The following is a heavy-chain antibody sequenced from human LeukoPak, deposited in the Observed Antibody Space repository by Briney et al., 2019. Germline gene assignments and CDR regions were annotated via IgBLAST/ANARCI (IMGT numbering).Heavy chain of an antibody. V-gene: IGHV3-23*01. CDR2: ISGSGGST. CDR1: GFTFSSYA. D-gene: IGHD1-1*01. Sequence: GGSLRLSCAASGFTFSSYAMSWVRQAPGKGLEWVSAISGSGGSTYYVDSVKGRFTISRDNSKNTLYLQMNSLRAEDTAVYYCAKGYGYYYYGMDVWGQRTTVTVSS. J-gene: IGHJ6*02. CDR3: AKGYGYYYYGMDV.